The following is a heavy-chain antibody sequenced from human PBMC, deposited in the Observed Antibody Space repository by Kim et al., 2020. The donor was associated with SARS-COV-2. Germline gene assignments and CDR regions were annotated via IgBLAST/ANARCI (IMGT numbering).Heavy chain of an antibody. CDR1: GDSVSSNSVA. CDR3: AREQTSTGRLDY. Sequence: SQTLSLTCAAFGDSVSSNSVAWHWIRHSPSRGLEWLARTYYRSRWYSEYAVSVQSRITFIPVTSKNQVSLQMNSVTPDDTAVYYCAREQTSTGRLDYWGQ. CDR2: TYYRSRWYS. J-gene: IGHJ4*02. V-gene: IGHV6-1*01. D-gene: IGHD3-10*01.